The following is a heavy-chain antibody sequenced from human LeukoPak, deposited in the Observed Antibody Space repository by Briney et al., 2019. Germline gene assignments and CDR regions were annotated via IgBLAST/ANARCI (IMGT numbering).Heavy chain of an antibody. CDR3: ARLTRWVVVGDSYFDY. CDR2: IYYSGST. CDR1: GGSISSGGYY. Sequence: SQTLSLTCTVSGGSISSGGYYWSWIRQHPGKGLEWIGYIYYSGSTYYNPALKSRVAISVDTSKNQFSLKLSAVTVEYTAVYHCARLTRWVVVGDSYFDYWRQGTLVTVSS. D-gene: IGHD2-15*01. V-gene: IGHV4-31*03. J-gene: IGHJ4*02.